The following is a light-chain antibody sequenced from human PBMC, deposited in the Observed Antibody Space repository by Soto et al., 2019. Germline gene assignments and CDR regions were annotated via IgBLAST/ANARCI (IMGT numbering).Light chain of an antibody. CDR3: QQSYSTPRFT. J-gene: IGKJ3*01. CDR1: QSIISY. CDR2: AAS. V-gene: IGKV1-39*01. Sequence: DIPMTQSPSSLSASVGDRVTITCRASQSIISYLNWYQQKPGKAPKLLIYAASSLQSGGPSRFSGSGSGTDFTLTISSLQPEDFATYYCQQSYSTPRFTFGPGTKLDIK.